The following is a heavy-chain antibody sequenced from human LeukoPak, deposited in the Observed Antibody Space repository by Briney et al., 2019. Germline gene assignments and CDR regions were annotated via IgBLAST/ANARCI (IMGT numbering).Heavy chain of an antibody. CDR1: GYTFTSYA. D-gene: IGHD2-2*01. V-gene: IGHV1-3*01. Sequence: ASVKVSCKAPGYTFTSYAMHWVRQAPGQRLEWMGWINAGNGNTKYSQKFQGRVTITRDTSASTAYMELSSLRSEDTAVYYCARSGGDCSSTSCYAGWYNWFDPWGQGTLVTVSS. CDR2: INAGNGNT. J-gene: IGHJ5*02. CDR3: ARSGGDCSSTSCYAGWYNWFDP.